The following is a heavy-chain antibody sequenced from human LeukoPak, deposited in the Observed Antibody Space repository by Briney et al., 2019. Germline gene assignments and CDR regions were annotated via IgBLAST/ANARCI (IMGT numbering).Heavy chain of an antibody. CDR1: GYSFTSHW. V-gene: IGHV5-51*01. D-gene: IGHD5-24*01. Sequence: GESLKISCRGSGYSFTSHWIGWVRQKPGKGLEWLGLIYPGDSDTRYNPSFQGQVTISADKSISTASLQWSNMKASDTAMYYCARCRADYDTDAFDIWGQGTMVTVSS. CDR2: IYPGDSDT. J-gene: IGHJ3*02. CDR3: ARCRADYDTDAFDI.